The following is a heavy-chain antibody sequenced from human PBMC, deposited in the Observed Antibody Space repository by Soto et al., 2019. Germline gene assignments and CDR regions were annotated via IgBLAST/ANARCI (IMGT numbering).Heavy chain of an antibody. D-gene: IGHD5-18*01. CDR3: ARLRGYSYGYQEFFAY. J-gene: IGHJ4*02. CDR1: GSNFNTYW. Sequence: SLKISCTGSGSNFNTYWIAWVRQMPGKGLEWMGIIYPGDFDTRYSQSFQGHVTMSVDKSINTAYLQWSNLETSDTAMYYCARLRGYSYGYQEFFAYWGQGNPVTVYS. V-gene: IGHV5-51*01. CDR2: IYPGDFDT.